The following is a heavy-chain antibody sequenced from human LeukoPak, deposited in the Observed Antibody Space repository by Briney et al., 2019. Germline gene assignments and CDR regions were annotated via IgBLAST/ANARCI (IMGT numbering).Heavy chain of an antibody. D-gene: IGHD2-21*02. Sequence: ASVKVSCKASGYTFTSYYMHWVRQAPGQGLERMGIINPSGGSTSYAQKFQGRVTMTRDTSTSTVYMELSSLRSEDTAVYYCARNDCGGDCYYYYYYYGMDVWGQGTTVTVSS. V-gene: IGHV1-46*01. CDR2: INPSGGST. CDR3: ARNDCGGDCYYYYYYYGMDV. J-gene: IGHJ6*02. CDR1: GYTFTSYY.